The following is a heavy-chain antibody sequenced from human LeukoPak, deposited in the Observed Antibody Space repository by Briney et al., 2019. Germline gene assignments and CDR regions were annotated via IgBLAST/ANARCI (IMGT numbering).Heavy chain of an antibody. V-gene: IGHV3-53*01. Sequence: PGGSLRLSCAASGFTVSSNYMSWVRQAPGKGLEWVSVIYSGGSTYYADSVKGRFTIPRDNSKNTLYLQMNSLRAEDTAVYYCARTGDGSSPSHYYYYYGMDVWGQGTTVTVSS. D-gene: IGHD6-6*01. CDR2: IYSGGST. J-gene: IGHJ6*02. CDR3: ARTGDGSSPSHYYYYYGMDV. CDR1: GFTVSSNY.